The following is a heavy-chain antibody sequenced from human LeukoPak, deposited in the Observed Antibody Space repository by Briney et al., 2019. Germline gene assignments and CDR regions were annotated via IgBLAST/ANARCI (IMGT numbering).Heavy chain of an antibody. CDR3: ARGDPHADL. J-gene: IGHJ5*02. CDR1: GFDLNTSE. V-gene: IGHV3-48*03. Sequence: GGSLRLSCAAPGFDLNTSEMYWVRQAPGKGLEWIADITISGHIKNYADSVKGRFTISRDNAGTSLYLQMSSQTVEDTGVYYCARGDPHADLWGQGTLVTVSS. CDR2: ITISGHIK.